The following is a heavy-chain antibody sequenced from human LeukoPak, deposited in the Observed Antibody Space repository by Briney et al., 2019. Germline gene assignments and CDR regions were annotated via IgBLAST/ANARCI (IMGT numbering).Heavy chain of an antibody. V-gene: IGHV3-33*06. J-gene: IGHJ4*02. CDR1: GFTFSSYG. CDR2: IWFDGSNK. CDR3: AKDRDSSGLDY. Sequence: PGGSLRLSCAASGFTFSSYGMHWVRQAPGKGLEWVAVIWFDGSNKYYADSVKGRFTISRDNSKNTLYLQMNSLRAEDTAVYYCAKDRDSSGLDYWGQGTLVTVSS. D-gene: IGHD3-22*01.